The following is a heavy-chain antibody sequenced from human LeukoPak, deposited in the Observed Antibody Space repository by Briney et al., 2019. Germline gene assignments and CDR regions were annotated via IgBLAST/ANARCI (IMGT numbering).Heavy chain of an antibody. V-gene: IGHV3-33*01. CDR2: IWYDGSNK. CDR3: ARGMATMPLLDY. D-gene: IGHD5-24*01. J-gene: IGHJ4*02. Sequence: GGTLRLSCAASGFTFSSYGMHWVRQAPGKGLEWVAVIWYDGSNKYHAESVKGRFIISRDNSKNTLYLQMNSLRAEDTAVYYCARGMATMPLLDYWGQGTLVTVSS. CDR1: GFTFSSYG.